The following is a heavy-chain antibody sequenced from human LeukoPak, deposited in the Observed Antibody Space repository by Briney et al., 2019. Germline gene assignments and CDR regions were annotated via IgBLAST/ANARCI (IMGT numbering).Heavy chain of an antibody. Sequence: ETLSLTCSVSGDSITSYAWWSWVRQPPGKGLEWVSSISSSSSYIYYADSVKGRFTISRDNAKNSLYLQMNSLRAEDTAVYYCASSLYYDSSGYPGYWGQGTLVTVSS. V-gene: IGHV3-21*01. J-gene: IGHJ4*02. CDR2: ISSSSSYI. CDR3: ASSLYYDSSGYPGY. CDR1: GDSITSYA. D-gene: IGHD3-22*01.